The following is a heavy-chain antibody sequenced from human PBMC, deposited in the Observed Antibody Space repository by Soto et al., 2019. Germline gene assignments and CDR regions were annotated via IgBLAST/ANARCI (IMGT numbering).Heavy chain of an antibody. D-gene: IGHD6-19*01. J-gene: IGHJ5*02. Sequence: PSETLSLTCTVSGGSISSGDYYWSWIRQPPGKGLEWIGYIYYSGSTYYNPSLKSRVTISVDTSKNQFSLKLSSVTAADTAVYYCAREAGGHWFDPWGQGTLVTVSS. CDR3: AREAGGHWFDP. CDR2: IYYSGST. CDR1: GGSISSGDYY. V-gene: IGHV4-30-4*01.